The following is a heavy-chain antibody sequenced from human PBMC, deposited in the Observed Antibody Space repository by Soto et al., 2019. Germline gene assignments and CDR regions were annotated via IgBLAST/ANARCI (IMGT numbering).Heavy chain of an antibody. CDR2: INPHGGST. CDR1: GDTFTSYY. CDR3: ARSSGGNFGIIIEGSNWFDP. V-gene: IGHV1-46*01. Sequence: ASVKVSCEAPGDTFTSYYLNWVRQAPGQGLEWMGVINPHGGSTKYAQKFQGRITMTRDTSRSTVYMELSSLRSDDTAIYYCARSSGGNFGIIIEGSNWFDPWGQGTLVTVSS. D-gene: IGHD3-3*01. J-gene: IGHJ5*02.